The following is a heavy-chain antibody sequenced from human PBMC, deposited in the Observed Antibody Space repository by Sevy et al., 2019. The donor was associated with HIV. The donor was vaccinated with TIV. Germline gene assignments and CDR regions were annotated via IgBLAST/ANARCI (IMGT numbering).Heavy chain of an antibody. CDR2: ISSCSSYI. CDR1: GFTFSSYS. Sequence: GGSLRLSCAASGFTFSSYSMNWVRQAPGKGLEWVSSISSCSSYIYYADSVKGRLTISRDNAKNSLYLQMNGLRAEDTAVYYCAREPSWRSSIIAADNWFDPWGQGTLVTVSS. V-gene: IGHV3-21*01. CDR3: AREPSWRSSIIAADNWFDP. D-gene: IGHD6-13*01. J-gene: IGHJ5*02.